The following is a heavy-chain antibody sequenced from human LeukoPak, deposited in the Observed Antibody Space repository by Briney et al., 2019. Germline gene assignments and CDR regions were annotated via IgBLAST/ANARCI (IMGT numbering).Heavy chain of an antibody. CDR2: ISSSSSYI. J-gene: IGHJ3*02. D-gene: IGHD6-13*01. CDR1: GFTFSSYS. Sequence: GGSLRLSCAASGFTFSSYSMNWVRQAPGKGLEWVSSISSSSSYIYYADSVKGRFTISRDNAKNSLYLQMNSLRAEDTAVYYCARGVYSSSWYSGDAFDIWGQGTMVTVSS. V-gene: IGHV3-21*01. CDR3: ARGVYSSSWYSGDAFDI.